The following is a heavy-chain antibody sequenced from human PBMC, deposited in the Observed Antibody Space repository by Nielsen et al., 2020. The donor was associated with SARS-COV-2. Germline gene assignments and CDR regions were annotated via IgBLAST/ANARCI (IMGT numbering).Heavy chain of an antibody. CDR3: ARDRDSDSSSWTGYYYYYYGMDV. V-gene: IGHV3-11*04. D-gene: IGHD6-13*01. CDR2: ISSSGSTI. CDR1: GFTFSDYY. Sequence: GESLKISCAASGFTFSDYYMSWIRQAPGKGLEWVSYISSSGSTIYYADSVKGRFTIPRDNAKNSLYLQMNSLRAEDTAVYYCARDRDSDSSSWTGYYYYYYGMDVWGQGTTVTVSS. J-gene: IGHJ6*02.